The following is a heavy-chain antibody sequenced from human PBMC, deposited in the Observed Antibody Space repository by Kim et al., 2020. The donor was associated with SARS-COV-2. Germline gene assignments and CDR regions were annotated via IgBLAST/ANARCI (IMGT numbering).Heavy chain of an antibody. CDR3: ARVRSSSWYVFDY. V-gene: IGHV3-53*01. Sequence: ADSVKGRITTSRDNSKNTRYLQISSLRADDTAVNYCARVRSSSWYVFDYWGQGTLVTVSS. J-gene: IGHJ4*02. D-gene: IGHD6-13*01.